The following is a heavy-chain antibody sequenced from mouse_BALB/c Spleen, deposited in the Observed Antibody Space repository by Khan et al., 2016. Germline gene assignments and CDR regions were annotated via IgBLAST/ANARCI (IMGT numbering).Heavy chain of an antibody. Sequence: QVQLQQPGAELVKPGTSVKLSCKASGYNFTSYWINWVKLRPGQGLEWIGDIYPGSGSTNYNEKFKSKATLTVDTSSSTAYMQLSSLASEDSALYYCARAVLSYGSSYWYFDVWGAGTTVTVSS. CDR2: IYPGSGST. J-gene: IGHJ1*01. CDR3: ARAVLSYGSSYWYFDV. CDR1: GYNFTSYW. V-gene: IGHV1-55*01. D-gene: IGHD1-1*01.